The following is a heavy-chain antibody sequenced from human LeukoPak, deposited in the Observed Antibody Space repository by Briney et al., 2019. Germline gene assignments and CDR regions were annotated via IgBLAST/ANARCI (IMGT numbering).Heavy chain of an antibody. CDR1: GFTFSSYN. J-gene: IGHJ4*02. Sequence: PGGSLRLSCAASGFTFSSYNMNWVRQAPGKGLEWVSSISSSSSYIYYADSVKGRFTISRDNAKNSLYLQMNSLRAEDTAVYYCARAGLYYADEEYFDYWGQGTLVTVSS. CDR3: ARAGLYYADEEYFDY. V-gene: IGHV3-21*01. CDR2: ISSSSSYI. D-gene: IGHD3-10*01.